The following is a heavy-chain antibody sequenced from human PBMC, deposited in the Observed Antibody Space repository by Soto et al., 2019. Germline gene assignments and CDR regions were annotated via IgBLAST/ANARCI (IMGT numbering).Heavy chain of an antibody. CDR2: INHRGIT. D-gene: IGHD5-12*01. Sequence: LTCTVYGGYIIDHYWGWIGQNTGKGLEWIGEINHRGITNYNPSLKSRVTISVDTSKNQFSLKLSSVTAADTAFYYCARGLRDIGATISAYLVQGTSVIV. V-gene: IGHV4-34*01. CDR1: GGYIIDHY. CDR3: ARGLRDIGATISAY. J-gene: IGHJ1*01.